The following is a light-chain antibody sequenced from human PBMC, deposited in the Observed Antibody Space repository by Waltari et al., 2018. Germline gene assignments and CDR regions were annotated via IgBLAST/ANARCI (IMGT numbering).Light chain of an antibody. Sequence: SALPQPASVSGSPGQSLTISCTGPRSDFTLLDYASWYQQRPGKVPRLIIYDVVKRPSGVSNRFSGSMSGYTATLTISGLQAEDEADYYCCSYTSSDTYVFGSGTTVTVL. CDR3: CSYTSSDTYV. J-gene: IGLJ1*01. CDR2: DVV. CDR1: RSDFTLLDY. V-gene: IGLV2-14*03.